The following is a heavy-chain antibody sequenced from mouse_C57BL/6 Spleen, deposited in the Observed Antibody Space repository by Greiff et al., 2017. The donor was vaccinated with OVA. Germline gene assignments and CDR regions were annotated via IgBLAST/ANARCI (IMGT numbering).Heavy chain of an antibody. V-gene: IGHV1-69*01. J-gene: IGHJ3*01. Sequence: QVQLQQPGAELVMPGASVKLSCKASGYTFTSYWMHWVKQRLGQGLEWIGEIDPSDSYTNYNQKFKGKSTLTVDKSSSTAYMQLSSLTSEDSAVYYCARAYDYLFAYWGQGTLVTVSA. CDR3: ARAYDYLFAY. CDR1: GYTFTSYW. CDR2: IDPSDSYT. D-gene: IGHD2-4*01.